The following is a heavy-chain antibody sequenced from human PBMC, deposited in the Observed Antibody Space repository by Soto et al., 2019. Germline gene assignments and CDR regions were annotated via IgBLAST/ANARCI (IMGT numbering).Heavy chain of an antibody. CDR3: ARLQVVMELNGMDV. CDR1: GYSFTSYW. D-gene: IGHD2-15*01. CDR2: IDPSDSYI. J-gene: IGHJ6*02. V-gene: IGHV5-10-1*01. Sequence: PGESLKISCQASGYSFTSYWISWVRQMPGKGLEWMGRIDPSDSYINYSPSFQGHVTISADKSISTAYLQWSSLKASDTAMYYCARLQVVMELNGMDVWGQGTTVTVSS.